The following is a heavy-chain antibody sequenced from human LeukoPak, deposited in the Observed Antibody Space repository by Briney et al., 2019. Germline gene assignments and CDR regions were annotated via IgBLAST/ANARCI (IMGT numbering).Heavy chain of an antibody. CDR1: GFTFNTYS. J-gene: IGHJ5*02. V-gene: IGHV3-21*01. Sequence: PGGSLRLSCAASGFTFNTYSMSWVRQAPGKGLEWVSIISRASESIFYADSVKGRFTISRDNAKNSLYLQMNGLRAEDTAVYYCARGATDVTSWFDPWGQGTRVTVSS. CDR2: ISRASESI. CDR3: ARGATDVTSWFDP. D-gene: IGHD1-1*01.